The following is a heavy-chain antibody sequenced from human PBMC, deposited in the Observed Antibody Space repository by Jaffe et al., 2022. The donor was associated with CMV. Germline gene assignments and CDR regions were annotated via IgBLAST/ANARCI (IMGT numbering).Heavy chain of an antibody. CDR3: ARGPYRSATYSFHWFDP. CDR2: LNTGSGGA. D-gene: IGHD3-10*01. J-gene: IGHJ5*02. V-gene: IGHV1-46*01. Sequence: QVLLVQSGAEVRKPGASVKISCKASGYTFPNHYMAWVRQAPGQGLEYMGILNTGSGGATYAQKFQGRVIMTRDTSTDTVYMELRSLRSDDTAVYYCARGPYRSATYSFHWFDPWGQGTLVTVSS. CDR1: GYTFPNHY.